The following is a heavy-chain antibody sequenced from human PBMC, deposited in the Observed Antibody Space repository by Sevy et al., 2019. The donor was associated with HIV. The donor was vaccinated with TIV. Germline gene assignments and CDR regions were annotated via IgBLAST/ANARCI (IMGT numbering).Heavy chain of an antibody. Sequence: ASVKVSCKASGYTFTSYGISWVRQAPGQGLEWMGWISAYNGNTNYAQKLQGRVTMTTDTSTSTAYMELWSLRSDDTAVDYCASAGYRGYDFWSGYFTADYFDYWGQGTLVTVSS. CDR2: ISAYNGNT. J-gene: IGHJ4*02. D-gene: IGHD3-3*01. CDR1: GYTFTSYG. CDR3: ASAGYRGYDFWSGYFTADYFDY. V-gene: IGHV1-18*01.